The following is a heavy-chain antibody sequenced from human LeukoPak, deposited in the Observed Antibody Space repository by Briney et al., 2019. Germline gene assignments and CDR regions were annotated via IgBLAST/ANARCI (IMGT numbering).Heavy chain of an antibody. Sequence: PSGTLSLTCTVSGGSISSYYWSWIRQPPGKGLEWIGYIYYSGSTNYNPSLKSRVTISVDTSKNQFSLKLSSVTAADTAVYYCARGYYDFWSGFLTYYFDYWGQGTLVTVSS. CDR3: ARGYYDFWSGFLTYYFDY. CDR2: IYYSGST. D-gene: IGHD3-3*01. J-gene: IGHJ4*02. CDR1: GGSISSYY. V-gene: IGHV4-59*01.